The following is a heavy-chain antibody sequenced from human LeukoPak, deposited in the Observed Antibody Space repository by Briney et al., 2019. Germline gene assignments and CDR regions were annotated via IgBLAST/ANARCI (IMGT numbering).Heavy chain of an antibody. J-gene: IGHJ3*01. Sequence: QPGGSLRLTCAASGFTFSDYSMVWVRQAPGRGPEWVSGVNFGGHMTDYTASVRGRFTISRDNSKNMVYLQMNSLRAEDTAIYFCAKKASRVPGHDVSDVWGQGTMVTVSS. CDR1: GFTFSDYS. V-gene: IGHV3-23*01. CDR3: AKKASRVPGHDVSDV. D-gene: IGHD4/OR15-4a*01. CDR2: VNFGGHMT.